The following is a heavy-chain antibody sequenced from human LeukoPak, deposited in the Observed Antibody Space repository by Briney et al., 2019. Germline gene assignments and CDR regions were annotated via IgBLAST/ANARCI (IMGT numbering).Heavy chain of an antibody. D-gene: IGHD4/OR15-4a*01. CDR1: GGSISSYY. V-gene: IGHV4-59*08. CDR2: IYYSGST. CDR3: ARGANDRDAFDI. J-gene: IGHJ3*02. Sequence: PSETLSLTCTVSGGSISSYYWSWIRQPPGKGLEWIGYIYYSGSTNYNPSLKSRVTISVDTSKNQFSLKLSSVTAADTAVYYCARGANDRDAFDIWGQGTMVTVSS.